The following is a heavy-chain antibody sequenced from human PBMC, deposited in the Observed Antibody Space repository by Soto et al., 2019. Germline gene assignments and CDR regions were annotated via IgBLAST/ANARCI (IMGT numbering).Heavy chain of an antibody. Sequence: QVHLVQSGAEVKKPGASVKVSCKGSGYAFTTYGIPWVRQAPGQGLEWMGWISAHNGNTDYAQKPQDRVTVNRDTSTSTAYIELRSLRSDDTSVYYFARGGHGDYGCQGALVTVSS. D-gene: IGHD3-16*01. CDR1: GYAFTTYG. J-gene: IGHJ4*02. CDR3: ARGGHGDY. CDR2: ISAHNGNT. V-gene: IGHV1-18*01.